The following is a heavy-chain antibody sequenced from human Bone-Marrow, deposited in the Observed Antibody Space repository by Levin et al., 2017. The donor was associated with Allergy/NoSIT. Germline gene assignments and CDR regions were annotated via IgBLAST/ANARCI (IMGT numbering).Heavy chain of an antibody. CDR3: ARDPELYAGYNFGYFDS. CDR1: GFSFSSYS. CDR2: ISHDGSHK. D-gene: IGHD5-24*01. V-gene: IGHV3-30*04. J-gene: IGHJ4*02. Sequence: PGGSLRLSWAASGFSFSSYSLHWVRHAPGKGLEWVAVISHDGSHKYYADSVKGRFTISRDNSRNTLDLQMNSLRPEDTAVYYCARDPELYAGYNFGYFDSWGQGSLVTVSS.